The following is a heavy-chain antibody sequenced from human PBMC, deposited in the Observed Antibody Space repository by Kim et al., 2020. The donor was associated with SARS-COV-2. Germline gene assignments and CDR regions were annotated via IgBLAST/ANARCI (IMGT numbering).Heavy chain of an antibody. CDR3: AKDSPTYYYGSGSAHDAFDI. CDR1: GFTFSSYA. Sequence: GGSLRLSCAASGFTFSSYAMSWVRQAPGKGLEWVSAISGSGGSTYYADSVKGRFTISRDNSKNTLYLQMNSLRAEDTAVYYCAKDSPTYYYGSGSAHDAFDIWGQGTMVTVSS. V-gene: IGHV3-23*01. CDR2: ISGSGGST. J-gene: IGHJ3*02. D-gene: IGHD3-10*01.